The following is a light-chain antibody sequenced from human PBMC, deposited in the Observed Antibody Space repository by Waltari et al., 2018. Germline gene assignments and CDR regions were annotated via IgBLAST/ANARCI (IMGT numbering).Light chain of an antibody. J-gene: IGLJ2*01. CDR2: DVT. V-gene: IGLV2-14*01. CDR1: NSDVGFYNY. CDR3: SSYTSSGTLRI. Sequence: QSVLTQPASVSGSPGQSITISCTGTNSDVGFYNYVSWYQQYPGKAPRLMIYDVTKRPSGVSNRFSGSKSGNTSSLTISGLQAEDEADYYCSSYTSSGTLRIFGGGTKVTAL.